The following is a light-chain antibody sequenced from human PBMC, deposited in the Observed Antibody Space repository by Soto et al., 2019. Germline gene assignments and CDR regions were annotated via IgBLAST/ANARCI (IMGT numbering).Light chain of an antibody. Sequence: DIPLTQSPSFLSASVGDRVTISCRASQGISDYLAWYQQKPGKAPKLLIYGASTLQSGVPSRFSGSASGTEFTLSISRLQPEDFATYFFQQYNAYPLTFGGGTKLEIK. V-gene: IGKV1-9*01. CDR3: QQYNAYPLT. J-gene: IGKJ4*01. CDR2: GAS. CDR1: QGISDY.